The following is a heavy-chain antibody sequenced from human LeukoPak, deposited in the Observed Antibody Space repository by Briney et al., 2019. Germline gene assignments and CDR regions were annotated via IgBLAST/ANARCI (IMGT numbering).Heavy chain of an antibody. CDR3: ARAPSYCSSTSCPFDY. J-gene: IGHJ4*02. CDR2: IYSGGST. Sequence: GGSLRLSCAASGFTVSSNYMSWVRQAPGKGLEWVSVIYSGGSTYYADSVKGRFTVSRDNSKNTLYLQMNSLRAEDTAVYYCARAPSYCSSTSCPFDYWGQGTLVTVSS. CDR1: GFTVSSNY. D-gene: IGHD2-2*01. V-gene: IGHV3-66*01.